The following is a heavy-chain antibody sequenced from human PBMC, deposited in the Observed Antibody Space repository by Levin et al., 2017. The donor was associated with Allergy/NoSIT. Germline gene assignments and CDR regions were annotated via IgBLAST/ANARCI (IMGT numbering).Heavy chain of an antibody. D-gene: IGHD6-13*01. CDR3: ASSYSGSLAVDY. CDR1: GGSITSSSYY. J-gene: IGHJ4*02. Sequence: PSETQSLTCSVSGGSITSSSYYWGWIRQPPGKGLEWIGSVYYSGSTYYNPSLKSRVTISVDTSKNQFSLKLSSVTAADTAVYYCASSYSGSLAVDYWGQGTLVTVST. CDR2: VYYSGST. V-gene: IGHV4-39*01.